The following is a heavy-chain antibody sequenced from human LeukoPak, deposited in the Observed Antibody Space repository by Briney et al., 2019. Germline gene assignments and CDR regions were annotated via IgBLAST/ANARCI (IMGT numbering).Heavy chain of an antibody. CDR1: RFTLSTYW. CDR2: IKQDGSQE. D-gene: IGHD3-3*01. J-gene: IGHJ4*02. Sequence: GGSLRLSCAASRFTLSTYWMSWVRQAPGKGLEWVAHIKQDGSQEYYVDSVKGRFTISRDSAKNSLYLQMNSLRAEDAAVYYCARGVPYDSWSGPHYSDYWGQGTLVTVSS. V-gene: IGHV3-7*01. CDR3: ARGVPYDSWSGPHYSDY.